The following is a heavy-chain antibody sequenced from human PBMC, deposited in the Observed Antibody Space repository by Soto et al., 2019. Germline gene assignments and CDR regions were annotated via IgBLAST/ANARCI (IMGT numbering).Heavy chain of an antibody. CDR1: GGSFSGYY. CDR2: SNHSGST. J-gene: IGHJ5*02. Sequence: QVQLQQWGAGLLKPSETLSLTCAVYGGSFSGYYWSWIRQPPGKGLEWIGESNHSGSTNYNPSLKSRVTISVDTSKNQFSLKLSSVTAADTAVYYCARDRPGSVPAASAGGGYNWFDPWGQGTLVTVSS. D-gene: IGHD2-2*01. CDR3: ARDRPGSVPAASAGGGYNWFDP. V-gene: IGHV4-34*01.